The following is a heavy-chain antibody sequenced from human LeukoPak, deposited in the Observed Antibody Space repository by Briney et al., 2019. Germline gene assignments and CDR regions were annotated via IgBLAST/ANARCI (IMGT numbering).Heavy chain of an antibody. D-gene: IGHD2-2*01. V-gene: IGHV3-30*04. Sequence: TGGSLRLSCAASGFTFSSYAMHWVRQAPGKGLEWVAVIWYDGSNRYYADSVKGRFTISRDNSKNTLYLQMNSLRAEDTAVYYCARDPALYCSSTSCPDAFDIWGQGTMVTVSS. CDR2: IWYDGSNR. CDR1: GFTFSSYA. J-gene: IGHJ3*02. CDR3: ARDPALYCSSTSCPDAFDI.